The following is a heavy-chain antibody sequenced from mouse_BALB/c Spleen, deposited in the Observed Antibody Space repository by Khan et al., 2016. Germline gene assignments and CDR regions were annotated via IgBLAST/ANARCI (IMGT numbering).Heavy chain of an antibody. Sequence: VQLQQSGAELVKPGASVKLSCTASGFNIQDTYMHWVRQRPEQGLEWIGRIDPPSDNTKYDPKFQGKATITADTYSKPAYLPLSRLKYEDTAVYYCARMYYGDYWGQGTTLTVSS. CDR1: GFNIQDTY. J-gene: IGHJ2*01. CDR3: ARMYYGDY. V-gene: IGHV14-3*02. CDR2: IDPPSDNT. D-gene: IGHD1-1*01.